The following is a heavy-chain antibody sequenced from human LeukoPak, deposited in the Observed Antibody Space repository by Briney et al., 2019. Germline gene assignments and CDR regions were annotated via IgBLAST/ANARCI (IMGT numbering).Heavy chain of an antibody. D-gene: IGHD6-6*01. Sequence: GESLKISCEASGFNFTNYWIAWVRQTPGKVLDWMGIVYPADSDSKYSPSFQDAVTISADKSTSAAYLEWRSLKASDTATYYCARFGFSNSLDFYFDVWGRGTLVTVSS. CDR2: VYPADSDS. V-gene: IGHV5-51*01. J-gene: IGHJ2*01. CDR3: ARFGFSNSLDFYFDV. CDR1: GFNFTNYW.